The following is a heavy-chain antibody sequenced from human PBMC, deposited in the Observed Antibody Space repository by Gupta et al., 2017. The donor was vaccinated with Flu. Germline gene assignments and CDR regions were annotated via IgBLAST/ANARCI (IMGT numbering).Heavy chain of an antibody. J-gene: IGHJ6*02. CDR3: TRGLASRGGDIVVVPAAPIYGMDV. D-gene: IGHD2-2*01. Sequence: EVQLVESGGGLVQPGRSLRLSCTASGFTFGDYAMSWFRQAPGKGLEWVGFIRSKAYGGTTEYGASVKGRFTISRDDSKSIAYLQMNSLKTEDTAVYYCTRGLASRGGDIVVVPAAPIYGMDVWGQGTTVTVSS. CDR2: IRSKAYGGTT. V-gene: IGHV3-49*03. CDR1: GFTFGDYA.